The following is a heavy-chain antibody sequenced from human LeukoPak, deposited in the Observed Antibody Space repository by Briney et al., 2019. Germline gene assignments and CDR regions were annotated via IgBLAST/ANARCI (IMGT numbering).Heavy chain of an antibody. V-gene: IGHV3-21*01. CDR2: ISRVSTYI. CDR3: AREGGDGDYYYYMDV. J-gene: IGHJ6*03. D-gene: IGHD2-21*02. CDR1: GFTFTDYS. Sequence: GGSLRLSCSASGFTFTDYSMSWVRQAPGEGLEWFSMISRVSTYIYYADSVKGRVTVSRDNAKSSLYLQMTSLRAEDTAVYFCAREGGDGDYYYYMDVWGKGTTVTVSS.